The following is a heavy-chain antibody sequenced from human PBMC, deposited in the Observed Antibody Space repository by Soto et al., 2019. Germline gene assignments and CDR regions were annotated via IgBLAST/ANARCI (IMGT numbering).Heavy chain of an antibody. J-gene: IGHJ5*02. CDR1: GGSISSGGYY. CDR3: ARDSLPLRWFDP. V-gene: IGHV4-31*03. Sequence: SETLSLTCTVSGGSISSGGYYWNWIRQQPGKGLEWIGYIYYSGNTYYNPSLKSRVTISLDTSKNQFSLKLSSVTAADTAVYYCARDSLPLRWFDPWGQGTLVTVSS. CDR2: IYYSGNT. D-gene: IGHD3-10*01.